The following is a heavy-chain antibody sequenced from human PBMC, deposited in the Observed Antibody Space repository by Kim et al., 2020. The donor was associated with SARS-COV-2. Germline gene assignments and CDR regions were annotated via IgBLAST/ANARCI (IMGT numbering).Heavy chain of an antibody. D-gene: IGHD5-12*01. CDR2: INASGLKT. CDR3: APRRWLDP. CDR1: GFTFSTYD. Sequence: GGSLRLSCAASGFTFSTYDMNWVRQAPGKGLEWVSTINASGLKTYYAASVNGRFTISRDKSKNSLYLQMNSLGADDTAIYYCAPRRWLDPWGQGTLVTVSS. J-gene: IGHJ5*02. V-gene: IGHV3-23*01.